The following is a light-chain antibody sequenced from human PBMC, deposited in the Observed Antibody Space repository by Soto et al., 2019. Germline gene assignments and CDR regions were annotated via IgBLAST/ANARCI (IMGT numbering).Light chain of an antibody. CDR2: EVS. Sequence: EIVLTQTPLSLSVSPGQTASISCKSSESLLHGDGQTYLFWYLQKPGQPPQLLIYEVSNRHSGVLHRFSGSGSGTDFILKISRVEAEDVGVYYCLQTVRPPLFTFGPGTKVDI. J-gene: IGKJ3*01. CDR3: LQTVRPPLFT. CDR1: ESLLHGDGQTY. V-gene: IGKV2D-29*01.